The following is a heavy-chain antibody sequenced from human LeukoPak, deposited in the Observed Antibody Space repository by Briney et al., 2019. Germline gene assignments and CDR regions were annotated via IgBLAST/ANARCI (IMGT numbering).Heavy chain of an antibody. D-gene: IGHD2-8*02. CDR2: IYYSGRP. V-gene: IGHV4-39*01. Sequence: KPSETLSLTCTVSGASTSSSSYFWGWIRQPRGKGLEWIGPIYYSGRPYYTPSLKSPITISLDASKNQFSLKLNSVTAADTAVYYCAVAGARYSDTGGLYAIDFWGRGTMDTVSS. CDR1: GASTSSSSYF. CDR3: AVAGARYSDTGGLYAIDF. J-gene: IGHJ3*01.